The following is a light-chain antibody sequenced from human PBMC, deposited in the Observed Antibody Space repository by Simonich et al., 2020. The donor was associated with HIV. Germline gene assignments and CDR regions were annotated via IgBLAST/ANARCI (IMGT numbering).Light chain of an antibody. CDR3: SSYTSSSTLV. V-gene: IGLV2-11*01. CDR2: EVT. J-gene: IGLJ2*01. CDR1: SSDVGGYDY. Sequence: QSALTQPRSVSGSPGQSVTISCTGTSSDVGGYDYVSWHQQHPGKAPKLMIYEVTKRPSGVPDRFSGSKSGNTASLTISGLQAEDEADYYCSSYTSSSTLVFGGGTKLTVL.